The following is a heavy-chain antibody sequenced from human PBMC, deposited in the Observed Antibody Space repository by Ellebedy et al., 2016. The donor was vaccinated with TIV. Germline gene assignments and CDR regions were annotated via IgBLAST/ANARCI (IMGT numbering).Heavy chain of an antibody. Sequence: SETLSLTXTVSGGSISSYFWSWIRQPAGKGLEWIGRIYTSGSTNYSPSLKSRVTMSLDTSKNQFSLKLSSVTAADTAVYYCARWAPGEFFGYWGQGTLVTVSS. CDR2: IYTSGST. V-gene: IGHV4-4*07. CDR1: GGSISSYF. CDR3: ARWAPGEFFGY. J-gene: IGHJ4*02. D-gene: IGHD3-10*01.